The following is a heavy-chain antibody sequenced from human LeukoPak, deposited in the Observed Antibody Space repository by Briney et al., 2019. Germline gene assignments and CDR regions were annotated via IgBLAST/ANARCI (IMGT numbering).Heavy chain of an antibody. Sequence: SETLSLTCTVSGGSIISSGDYWWGWIRQPPGKGLEWVGSIYYTGTTYNDPSLKSRVTISVDTSKSHFSLRLTSVTAADTAVYYCARQRASGTWAFYIWGQGTMVTVSS. D-gene: IGHD3-10*01. CDR1: GGSIISSGDY. CDR2: IYYTGTT. V-gene: IGHV4-39*01. J-gene: IGHJ3*02. CDR3: ARQRASGTWAFYI.